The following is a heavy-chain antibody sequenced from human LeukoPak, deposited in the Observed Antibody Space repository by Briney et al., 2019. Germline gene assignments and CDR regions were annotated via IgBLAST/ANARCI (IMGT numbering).Heavy chain of an antibody. J-gene: IGHJ4*02. CDR1: GGSISSRNYY. D-gene: IGHD4-23*01. V-gene: IGHV4-39*01. Sequence: SETLSLTCSVSGGSISSRNYYWGWIRQSPGKGLEWIGSIFYSGSTYYKSSLKGRVTISADTSKNQFSLRLTSVTATDTAVYYCARGGPTVVDYWGQGTLVTVSS. CDR3: ARGGPTVVDY. CDR2: IFYSGST.